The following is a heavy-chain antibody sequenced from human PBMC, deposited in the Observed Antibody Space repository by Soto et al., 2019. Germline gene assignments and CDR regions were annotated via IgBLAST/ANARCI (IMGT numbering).Heavy chain of an antibody. CDR1: GGTFRTSA. Sequence: QVQLEQSGAEVKKPGSSVKVSCKASGGTFRTSAISWVRQAHGQGLEWMGGIMPIFRTPDYAQKFQGRVIITADEFTGTAYMELGGLRSDDTAVYYGARDKDRPQLGGNYYYILDVWGQGTTITVSS. V-gene: IGHV1-69*12. D-gene: IGHD3-3*02. J-gene: IGHJ6*02. CDR3: ARDKDRPQLGGNYYYILDV. CDR2: IMPIFRTP.